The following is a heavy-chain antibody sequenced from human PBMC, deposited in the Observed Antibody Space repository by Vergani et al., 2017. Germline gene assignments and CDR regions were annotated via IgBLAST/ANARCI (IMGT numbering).Heavy chain of an antibody. V-gene: IGHV3-11*05. J-gene: IGHJ6*02. CDR3: ARRIAVAGTHYYGMDV. CDR1: GFTLSDYY. CDR2: ISSSSSYT. Sequence: QVQLVESGGGLVKPGGSLRLSCAASGFTLSDYYMSWIRQAPGKGLEWVSYISSSSSYTYYADSVKGRFTISRDNSKNTLYLQMNSLRAEDTAVYYCARRIAVAGTHYYGMDVWGQGTTVTVSS. D-gene: IGHD6-19*01.